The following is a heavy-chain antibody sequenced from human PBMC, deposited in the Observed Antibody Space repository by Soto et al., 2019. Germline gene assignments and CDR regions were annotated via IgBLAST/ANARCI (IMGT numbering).Heavy chain of an antibody. CDR2: IYPGDSDT. D-gene: IGHD5-12*01. V-gene: IGHV5-51*01. Sequence: GESMKISCTGSGYSFTSYWNRWVRQMPGKGLDWMGIIYPGDSDTRYSPSFQGQVTLSADKSISTAYLQWSSLKASDTAMYYCAKYSGYDYLGIDVRGQGNTATVCS. CDR3: AKYSGYDYLGIDV. J-gene: IGHJ6*02. CDR1: GYSFTSYW.